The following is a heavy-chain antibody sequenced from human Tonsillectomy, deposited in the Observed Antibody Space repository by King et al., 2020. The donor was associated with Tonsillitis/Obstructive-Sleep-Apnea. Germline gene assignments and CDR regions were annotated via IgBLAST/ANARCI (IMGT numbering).Heavy chain of an antibody. D-gene: IGHD3-10*01. Sequence: VQLVESGGGLVQPGGSLRLSCAASGFTFSNYAMSWVRQAPGTGPAWVSGISGSGGSTYYADSVKGRVTISRDNSKNTLYLQMNSVRAEDTAVYYCATLSGSGRALYFDYWGQGTLVTVSS. CDR2: ISGSGGST. CDR1: GFTFSNYA. J-gene: IGHJ4*02. V-gene: IGHV3-23*04. CDR3: ATLSGSGRALYFDY.